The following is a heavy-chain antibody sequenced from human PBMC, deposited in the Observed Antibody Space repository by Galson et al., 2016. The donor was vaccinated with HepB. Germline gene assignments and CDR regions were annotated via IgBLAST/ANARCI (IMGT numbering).Heavy chain of an antibody. CDR1: GFTFDDYA. D-gene: IGHD2-2*01. CDR2: ISWNSGTT. CDR3: ARDIRSFTSTPGF. V-gene: IGHV3-9*01. Sequence: SLRLSCAASGFTFDDYAMHWVRQRPGKGLEWVSGISWNSGTTGYGDSVKGRFTISRDNAKNSLYLQMNSLRVEDTAFYYCARDIRSFTSTPGFWGQGTQVTVSS. J-gene: IGHJ4*02.